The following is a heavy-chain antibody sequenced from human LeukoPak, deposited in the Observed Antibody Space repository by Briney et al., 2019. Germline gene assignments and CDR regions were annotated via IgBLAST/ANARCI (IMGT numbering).Heavy chain of an antibody. CDR1: GFTFSSYG. CDR3: TRAQSDGGFDY. J-gene: IGHJ4*02. Sequence: GGSLRLSCAASGFTFSSYGIHWVRQAPGKGLEWVALIWYNGTKKYYADSVKGRFTISRDNSKNTLYLEMNSLRAEDTAVYYCTRAQSDGGFDYWGQGNLVTVSS. V-gene: IGHV3-33*01. D-gene: IGHD3-16*01. CDR2: IWYNGTKK.